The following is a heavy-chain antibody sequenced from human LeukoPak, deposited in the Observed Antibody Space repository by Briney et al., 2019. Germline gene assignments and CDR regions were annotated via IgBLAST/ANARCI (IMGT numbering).Heavy chain of an antibody. J-gene: IGHJ4*02. V-gene: IGHV4-39*01. Sequence: SETLSLTCTVSGGSISSSSYYCGWIRQPPGKGLEWIGSIYYSGSTYYNPSLKSRLTISVDTSKNQFSLKLSSVTAADTAEYYCALGIAGAFDYWGQGTLVTVSS. CDR2: IYYSGST. CDR3: ALGIAGAFDY. CDR1: GGSISSSSYY. D-gene: IGHD1-26*01.